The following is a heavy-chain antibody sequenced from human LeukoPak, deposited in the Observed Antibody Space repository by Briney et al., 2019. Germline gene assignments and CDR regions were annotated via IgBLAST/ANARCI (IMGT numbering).Heavy chain of an antibody. J-gene: IGHJ4*02. CDR1: GFTFSDCY. D-gene: IGHD3-16*01. CDR2: ISNTGGTT. CDR3: ARGTFGGVTFDY. V-gene: IGHV3-11*01. Sequence: GGSLRLSCAASGFTFSDCYMTWIRQAPGKGLECVSYISNTGGTTHYADSVRGRFTIFRDNTKNLLYLQMNSLRAEDTAVYYCARGTFGGVTFDYWGQGTLVAVSS.